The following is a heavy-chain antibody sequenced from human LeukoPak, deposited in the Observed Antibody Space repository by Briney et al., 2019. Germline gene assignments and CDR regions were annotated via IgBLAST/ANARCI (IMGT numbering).Heavy chain of an antibody. J-gene: IGHJ4*02. CDR1: GYTFTTYA. CDR2: INAGNGNT. Sequence: ASVKVSCKASGYTFTTYAMHWVRQAPGQGLEWMGLINAGNGNTKYAQKFQGRVTITRDTSTSTAYMELSSLRSEDTAVYYCASPAHSGILLCYGGQGTLVTVSA. V-gene: IGHV1-3*01. CDR3: ASPAHSGILLCY. D-gene: IGHD6-13*01.